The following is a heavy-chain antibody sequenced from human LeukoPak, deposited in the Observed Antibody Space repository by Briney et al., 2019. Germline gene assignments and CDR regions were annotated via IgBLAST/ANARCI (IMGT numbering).Heavy chain of an antibody. CDR2: ISSSGSTI. CDR3: ARGRYDFWSGYIQPRTYYYGMDV. Sequence: AGGSLRLSCAASGFTFSDYYMSWIRQAPGKGLEWVSYISSSGSTIYYADSVKGRFTISRDNAKNSLYLQMNSLRAEDTAVYHCARGRYDFWSGYIQPRTYYYGMDVWGQGTTVIVSS. J-gene: IGHJ6*02. V-gene: IGHV3-11*01. D-gene: IGHD3-3*01. CDR1: GFTFSDYY.